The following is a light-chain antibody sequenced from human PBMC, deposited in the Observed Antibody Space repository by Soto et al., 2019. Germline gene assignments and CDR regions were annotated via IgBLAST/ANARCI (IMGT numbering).Light chain of an antibody. V-gene: IGLV6-57*02. CDR3: QSYGVSNQV. CDR1: SGSIASNY. CDR2: KNN. Sequence: NFMLTQPHSVSESPGKTVTISCTGSSGSIASNYVQWYQQRPGSAPTTVIYKNNQRPSGVPDRFSGSIDSSSNSASLTISGLKTEDEADYYCQSYGVSNQVFGGGTQLTVL. J-gene: IGLJ3*02.